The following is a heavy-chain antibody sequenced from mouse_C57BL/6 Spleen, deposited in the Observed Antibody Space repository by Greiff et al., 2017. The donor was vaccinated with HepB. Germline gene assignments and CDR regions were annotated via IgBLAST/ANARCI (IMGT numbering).Heavy chain of an antibody. J-gene: IGHJ3*01. D-gene: IGHD1-1*01. CDR3: ASMGPYYGSSLFAY. CDR1: GYTFTDYY. V-gene: IGHV1-26*01. CDR2: INPNNGGT. Sequence: VQLQQSGPELVKPGASVKISCKASGYTFTDYYMNWVKQSHGKSLEWIGDINPNNGGTSYNQKFKGKATLTVDKSSSTAYMELRSLTSEDSAVYYCASMGPYYGSSLFAYWGQGTLVTVSA.